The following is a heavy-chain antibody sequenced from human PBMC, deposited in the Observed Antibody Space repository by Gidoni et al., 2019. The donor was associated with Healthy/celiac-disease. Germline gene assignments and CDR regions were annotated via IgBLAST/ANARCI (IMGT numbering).Heavy chain of an antibody. J-gene: IGHJ6*03. Sequence: QVQLVESGGGVVQPGRSLRLSCAASGFTFSSYGLHWVRQAPGKGLEWVAVIWYDGSNKYYADSVKGRFTISRDNSKNTLYLQMNSLRAEDTAVYYCARGAYCSSTSCPPWGYYYYMDVWGKGTTVTVSS. V-gene: IGHV3-33*01. CDR1: GFTFSSYG. CDR2: IWYDGSNK. CDR3: ARGAYCSSTSCPPWGYYYYMDV. D-gene: IGHD2-2*01.